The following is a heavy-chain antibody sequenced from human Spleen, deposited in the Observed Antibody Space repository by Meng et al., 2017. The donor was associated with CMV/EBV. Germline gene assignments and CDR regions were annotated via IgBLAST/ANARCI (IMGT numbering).Heavy chain of an antibody. D-gene: IGHD6-6*01. V-gene: IGHV3-21*01. Sequence: GGSLRLSCAASGFTFSSYSMNWVRQAPGKGLEWVSSISSSSSYIYYADSVKGRFTISRDNAKNSLYLQMNSLRAEDTAVYYCARDTSSSSFYWFDPWGQGTLVTVSS. CDR3: ARDTSSSSFYWFDP. CDR2: ISSSSSYI. J-gene: IGHJ5*02. CDR1: GFTFSSYS.